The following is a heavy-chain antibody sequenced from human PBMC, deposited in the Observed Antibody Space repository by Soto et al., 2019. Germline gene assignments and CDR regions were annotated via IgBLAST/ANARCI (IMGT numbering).Heavy chain of an antibody. V-gene: IGHV3-73*01. CDR3: TGSLSFAFDI. J-gene: IGHJ3*02. CDR2: ITSTDDTYAI. Sequence: EVQLVESGGGLVQPGGSLKLSCAASGFSFSDSVMHWVRQVSGKGLEWVGRITSTDDTYAIACSASVKGRFTVSRDDSKNTAYLQMNSLKTEYTAVYYCTGSLSFAFDIWGQGTMVHVSS. CDR1: GFSFSDSV.